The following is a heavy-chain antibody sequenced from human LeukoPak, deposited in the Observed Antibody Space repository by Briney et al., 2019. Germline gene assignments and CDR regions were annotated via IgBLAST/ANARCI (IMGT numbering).Heavy chain of an antibody. J-gene: IGHJ6*03. Sequence: GGSLRLSWAASGFTFSSYAISWVRQAPGKGLEWVSGISGSGGSTYYADSVKGRFTISRGNSKNTLYLQMNSLRAEDTAVYYCAKQPGRYCSSTSCRPYYYYYYMDVWGKGTTVTVSS. V-gene: IGHV3-23*01. CDR3: AKQPGRYCSSTSCRPYYYYYYMDV. CDR2: ISGSGGST. CDR1: GFTFSSYA. D-gene: IGHD2-2*01.